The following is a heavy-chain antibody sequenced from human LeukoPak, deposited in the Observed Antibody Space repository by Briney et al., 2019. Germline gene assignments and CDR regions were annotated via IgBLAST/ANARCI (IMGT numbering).Heavy chain of an antibody. D-gene: IGHD2-2*02. Sequence: PSETLSLTCTVSGGSISSSSYYWGWIRQPPGKGLEWIGSIYYSGSTYYNPSLESRVTISVDTSKNQFSLKLSSVTAADTAVYYCARVHYQLLYERPLGWFDPWGQGTLVTVSS. J-gene: IGHJ5*02. V-gene: IGHV4-39*07. CDR3: ARVHYQLLYERPLGWFDP. CDR2: IYYSGST. CDR1: GGSISSSSYY.